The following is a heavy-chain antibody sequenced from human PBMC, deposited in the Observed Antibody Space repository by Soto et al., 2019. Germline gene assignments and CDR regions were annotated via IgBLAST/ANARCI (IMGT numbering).Heavy chain of an antibody. CDR3: ARPRGYSGYDDPFDY. Sequence: GGSLRLSCAASGFTFSGYSMNWVRQAPGKGLEWVSYISSSSSTIYYADSVKGRFTISRDNAKNSLYLQMNSLRDEDTAVYYCARPRGYSGYDDPFDYWGQGTLVTVSS. V-gene: IGHV3-48*02. CDR2: ISSSSSTI. D-gene: IGHD5-12*01. CDR1: GFTFSGYS. J-gene: IGHJ4*02.